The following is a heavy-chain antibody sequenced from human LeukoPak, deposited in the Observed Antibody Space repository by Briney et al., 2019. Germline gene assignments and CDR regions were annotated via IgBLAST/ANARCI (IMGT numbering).Heavy chain of an antibody. Sequence: GASVKVSCKASGYIFIGYNMHWVRQAPGQGLEWMGWINPNSGGTNYAQNFQGRVTMTRDMSISTAYMELSRLRSDDTAVYYCARIKGSYSSGWYELDYWGQGTLVTVSS. D-gene: IGHD6-19*01. CDR3: ARIKGSYSSGWYELDY. J-gene: IGHJ4*02. V-gene: IGHV1-2*02. CDR2: INPNSGGT. CDR1: GYIFIGYN.